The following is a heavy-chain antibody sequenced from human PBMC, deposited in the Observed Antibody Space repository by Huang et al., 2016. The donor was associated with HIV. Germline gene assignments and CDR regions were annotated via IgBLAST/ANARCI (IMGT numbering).Heavy chain of an antibody. V-gene: IGHV1-24*01. CDR1: GYTVSELS. D-gene: IGHD2-15*01. CDR3: ATSTPDVGAGVLRSAFDI. CDR2: VEPEEGET. Sequence: QVQLVESGAELKKPGASVRVSCKVSGYTVSELSLHWVRQAPEKGLEWMGGVEPEEGETIYAQGLQGRVTMTEDTSTDTAYMELSSRRPEDTAVYYCATSTPDVGAGVLRSAFDIWGQGTMVTVSS. J-gene: IGHJ3*02.